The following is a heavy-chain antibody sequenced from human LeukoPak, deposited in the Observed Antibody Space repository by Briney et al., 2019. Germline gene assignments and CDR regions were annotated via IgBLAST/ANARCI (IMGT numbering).Heavy chain of an antibody. CDR2: IYYSGST. CDR3: ARMGRRITMIVVARGSYNWFDP. J-gene: IGHJ5*02. CDR1: GGSISSSSYY. D-gene: IGHD3-22*01. V-gene: IGHV4-61*05. Sequence: SETLSLTCTVSGGSISSSSYYWGWVRQPPGKGLEWIGYIYYSGSTNYNPSLKSRVTISVDTSKNQFSLKLSSVTAADTAVYYCARMGRRITMIVVARGSYNWFDPWGQGTLVTVSS.